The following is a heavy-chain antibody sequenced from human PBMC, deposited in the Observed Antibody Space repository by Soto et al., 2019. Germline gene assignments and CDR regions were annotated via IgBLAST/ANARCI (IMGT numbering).Heavy chain of an antibody. CDR3: ARTLLGYLDL. CDR1: GFTFSSYS. J-gene: IGHJ2*01. Sequence: PGGSLRLSCAASGFTFSSYSMNWVRQAPGKGLEWVSYISSSSSTIYYADSVKGRFTISRDNAKNSLYLQMNSLRAEDTAVYYCARTLLGYLDLWGRGTLVNFSS. V-gene: IGHV3-48*01. CDR2: ISSSSSTI.